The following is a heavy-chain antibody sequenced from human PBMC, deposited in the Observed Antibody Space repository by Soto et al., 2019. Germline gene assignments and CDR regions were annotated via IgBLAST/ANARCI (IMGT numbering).Heavy chain of an antibody. D-gene: IGHD2-2*02. Sequence: ASVKVSCKASGYTFTSYAMHWVRQAPGQRLEWMGWINAGNGNTKYSQKFQGRVTITRDTSASTAYMELSSLRSEDTAVYYCARVSRGYCSSTSCYNQVGFDYWGQGTLVTASS. CDR1: GYTFTSYA. CDR2: INAGNGNT. CDR3: ARVSRGYCSSTSCYNQVGFDY. J-gene: IGHJ4*02. V-gene: IGHV1-3*01.